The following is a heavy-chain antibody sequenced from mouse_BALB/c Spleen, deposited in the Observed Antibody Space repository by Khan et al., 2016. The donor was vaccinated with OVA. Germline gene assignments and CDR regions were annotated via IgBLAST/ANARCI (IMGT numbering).Heavy chain of an antibody. CDR1: GYTFTSYV. J-gene: IGHJ3*01. CDR3: ARVDGYYVSFAY. V-gene: IGHV1S136*01. Sequence: VQLQQSGPEVVKPGASVKMSCKASGYTFTSYVMHWVKQKPGQGLEWIGYIYPYNDATKYNEKFNGKATLTSDKSSSTAYMELSSLTSEDSAVDYCARVDGYYVSFAYWGQGTLVTVSA. CDR2: IYPYNDAT. D-gene: IGHD2-3*01.